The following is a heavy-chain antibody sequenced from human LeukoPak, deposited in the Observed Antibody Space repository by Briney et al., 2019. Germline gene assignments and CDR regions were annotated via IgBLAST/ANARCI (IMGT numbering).Heavy chain of an antibody. CDR1: GDSISSSY. CDR2: IFYSGTT. CDR3: ASEYYYDTSGYYSLAY. Sequence: SETLSLTCYVSGDSISSSYFWGWIRPPPGKGLEWIGFIFYSGTTNYNPSLKSRVTISVDTSKNQFSLKLSSVTAADTAVYYCASEYYYDTSGYYSLAYWGQGTLVTVSS. J-gene: IGHJ4*02. V-gene: IGHV4-59*01. D-gene: IGHD3-22*01.